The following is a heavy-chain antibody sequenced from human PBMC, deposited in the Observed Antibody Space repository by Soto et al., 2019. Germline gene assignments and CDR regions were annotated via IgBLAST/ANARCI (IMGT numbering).Heavy chain of an antibody. J-gene: IGHJ4*02. Sequence: SETLSLTCTVSGASITFGGYSWSWIRQTPGKGLEWIGYINHLETTFYNPSFESRLTLSIDRAKNQFSLKLHSISAADRAVYFCARGGGSDSFDYWGQGILVTVSS. CDR2: INHLETT. V-gene: IGHV4-30-2*01. CDR1: GASITFGGYS. D-gene: IGHD1-26*01. CDR3: ARGGGSDSFDY.